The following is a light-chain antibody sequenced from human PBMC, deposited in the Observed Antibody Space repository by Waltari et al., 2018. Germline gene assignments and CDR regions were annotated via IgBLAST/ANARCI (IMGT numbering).Light chain of an antibody. J-gene: IGKJ1*01. V-gene: IGKV3-20*01. CDR1: QSVTRA. CDR2: GAS. CDR3: QHYLRLPVT. Sequence: EIVLTQSPGTLSLSPGESATLSCRTSQSVTRALAWYQQKPGQAPRLLIYGASNRATGIPDRFSGSVSETDFSLTISSLEPEDFAVYYCQHYLRLPVTFGQGTKVEVK.